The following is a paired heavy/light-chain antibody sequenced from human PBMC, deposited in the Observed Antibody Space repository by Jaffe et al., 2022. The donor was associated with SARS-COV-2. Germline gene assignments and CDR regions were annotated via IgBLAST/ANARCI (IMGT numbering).Heavy chain of an antibody. D-gene: IGHD2-15*01. V-gene: IGHV1-3*01. J-gene: IGHJ4*02. CDR1: GYTFTSYA. Sequence: QVQLVQSGAEVKKPGASVKVSCKASGYTFTSYAMHWVRQAPGQRLEWMAWINGGNGNTGFSQNLQGRVTITRDTSASTAYLELTSLRSEDTALYYCARAFVHGGSASEIFALDFWGQGTLVSVSS. CDR2: INGGNGNT. CDR3: ARAFVHGGSASEIFALDF.
Light chain of an antibody. CDR2: AAS. CDR1: QSISTY. J-gene: IGKJ1*01. V-gene: IGKV1-39*01. Sequence: DIQMTQSPSSLSASVGDRATITCRASQSISTYLNWYQQKPGKAPKLLIYAASSLQSGVPSRFSGSGSGTDFTLTISSLQPEDFATYYCQQSYSTAWTFGQGTRVEIK. CDR3: QQSYSTAWT.